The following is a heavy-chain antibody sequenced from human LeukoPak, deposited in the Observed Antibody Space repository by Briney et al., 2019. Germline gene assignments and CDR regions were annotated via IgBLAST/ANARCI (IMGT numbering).Heavy chain of an antibody. CDR2: ISYDGSNK. CDR3: AKKRALGEVEYSSSYFDY. CDR1: GFTFSSYG. J-gene: IGHJ4*02. D-gene: IGHD6-6*01. V-gene: IGHV3-30*18. Sequence: PGRSLRLSCAASGFTFSSYGMHWVRQGPGKGLEWVAVISYDGSNKYYADSVKGRFTISRDNSKNTLYLQMNSLRAEDTAVYYCAKKRALGEVEYSSSYFDYWGQGTLVTVSS.